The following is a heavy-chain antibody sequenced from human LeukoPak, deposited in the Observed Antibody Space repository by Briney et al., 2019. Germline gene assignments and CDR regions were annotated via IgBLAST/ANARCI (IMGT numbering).Heavy chain of an antibody. V-gene: IGHV3-30*04. D-gene: IGHD5-18*01. J-gene: IGHJ4*02. CDR2: ILYAGSNE. Sequence: PGRSLRLSCSASGFTFSSYAMHCVRQAPGNGLEWGAVILYAGSNEYYADSVKGRFTISRDNSKNTLYLQMNSLRAEDTAVYYCARDGPQYSYGARQWYFDYWGQGTLVTVSS. CDR3: ARDGPQYSYGARQWYFDY. CDR1: GFTFSSYA.